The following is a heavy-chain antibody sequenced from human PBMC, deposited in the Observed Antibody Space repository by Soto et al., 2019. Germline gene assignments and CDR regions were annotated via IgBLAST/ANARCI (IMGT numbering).Heavy chain of an antibody. CDR2: IYYSGST. D-gene: IGHD2-21*01. CDR1: GVSISSSIYC. V-gene: IGHV4-39*01. J-gene: IGHJ4*02. Sequence: PSETMSLTCPVAGVSISSSIYCWGWIRQPPGKGLEWIGSIYYSGSTYYNPSLKSRVTISVDTSKNQFSLKLSSVTAADTAVYYCARHIPAISISDHWGQGTLVTVSS. CDR3: ARHIPAISISDH.